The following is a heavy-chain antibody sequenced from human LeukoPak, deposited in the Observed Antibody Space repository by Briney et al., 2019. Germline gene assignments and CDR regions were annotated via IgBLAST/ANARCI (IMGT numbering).Heavy chain of an antibody. CDR1: GFTLSSYV. CDR3: ASEGYLAY. CDR2: ISRSGSTI. Sequence: SGGSLRHLWAASGFTLSSYVMNWVRQAPGKGLEWVSYISRSGSTIYYADSVKGRFTISRDNAKDSLHLQMNSLRAEDVSVYSCASEGYLAYWGQGTLVTVSS. V-gene: IGHV3-48*03. J-gene: IGHJ4*02.